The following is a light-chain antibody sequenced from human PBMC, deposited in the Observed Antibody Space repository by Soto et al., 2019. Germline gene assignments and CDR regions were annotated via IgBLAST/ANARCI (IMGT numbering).Light chain of an antibody. V-gene: IGLV2-23*01. J-gene: IGLJ1*01. CDR2: EGH. CDR1: SGFVGSFSL. CDR3: CLYIGATTYV. Sequence: QSALGHPDSVSGSPGQSITISCTVTSGFVGSFSLVSWYQQHPGKADKFLISEGHRRLSGVPDRFSGSASVMSAFLTISGLQADDEADYYCCLYIGATTYVFGTGTMVTVL.